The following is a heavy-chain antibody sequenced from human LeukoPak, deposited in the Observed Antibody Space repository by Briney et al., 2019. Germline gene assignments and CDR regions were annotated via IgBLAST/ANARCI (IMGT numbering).Heavy chain of an antibody. CDR2: INPNSGGT. CDR1: GYTFTGYY. V-gene: IGHV1-2*02. CDR3: ASVYYYGSGSHLH. Sequence: ASVKVSCKASGYTFTGYYIHWVRQAPGQGLEWMGWINPNSGGTNYAQEFRGRVTMTRDTSISTAYMELSRLRSDDTAVYYCASVYYYGSGSHLHWGQGTLVTVSS. D-gene: IGHD3-10*01. J-gene: IGHJ4*02.